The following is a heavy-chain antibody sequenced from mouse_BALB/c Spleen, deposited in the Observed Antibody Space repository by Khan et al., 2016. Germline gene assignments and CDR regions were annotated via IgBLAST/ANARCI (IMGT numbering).Heavy chain of an antibody. J-gene: IGHJ1*01. CDR2: ISSGGSYT. CDR1: GFAFSSYD. Sequence: EVELVESGGGLVKPGGSLKLSCAASGFAFSSYDMSWVRQTPEKRLEWVATISSGGSYTYYPDSVKGRFTISRENARNTLYLQLSRLRAEDTAFFYCDRHERLYDGNYNWYVDVWGAGPTVTVSS. V-gene: IGHV5-9*02. CDR3: DRHERLYDGNYNWYVDV. D-gene: IGHD2-1*01.